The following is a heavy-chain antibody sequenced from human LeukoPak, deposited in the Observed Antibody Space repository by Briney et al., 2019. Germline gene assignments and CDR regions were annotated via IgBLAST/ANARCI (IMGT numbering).Heavy chain of an antibody. D-gene: IGHD3-22*01. Sequence: PSEILSLTCTVSGGSISSSSYYWGWIRQPPGKGLEWIGYIYYSGSTNYNPSLKSRVTISVDTSKNQFSLKLSSVTAADTAVYYCAREENDSSGYYFAYWGQGTLVTVSS. CDR3: AREENDSSGYYFAY. V-gene: IGHV4-61*01. J-gene: IGHJ4*02. CDR1: GGSISSSSYY. CDR2: IYYSGST.